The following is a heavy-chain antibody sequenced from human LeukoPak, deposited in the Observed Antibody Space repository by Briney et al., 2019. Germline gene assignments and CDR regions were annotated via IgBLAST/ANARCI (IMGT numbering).Heavy chain of an antibody. CDR3: ARSLGIVVVNIDY. D-gene: IGHD3-22*01. Sequence: GGSLRLSCAASGFTVSSNYMSWVRQAPGKGLEWVSVIYSGGSTYYADSVKGRFTISRDNSKNTLYLQMNSLRAEDTAVYYCARSLGIVVVNIDYWGQGTLVTVSS. CDR2: IYSGGST. J-gene: IGHJ4*02. V-gene: IGHV3-53*01. CDR1: GFTVSSNY.